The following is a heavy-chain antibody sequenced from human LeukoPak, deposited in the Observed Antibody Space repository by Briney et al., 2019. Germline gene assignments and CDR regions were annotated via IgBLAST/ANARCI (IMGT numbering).Heavy chain of an antibody. D-gene: IGHD5-24*01. Sequence: GGSLRLSCAASGFTLSDYSMNWVRQAPGKGLERISYIGIDSGNTNCADSVKGRFTISGDKAKNSLYLQMNSPRVEDTAVYYCARDYKYAFDNWGQGTLVTVSS. V-gene: IGHV3-48*01. CDR3: ARDYKYAFDN. CDR2: IGIDSGNT. J-gene: IGHJ4*02. CDR1: GFTLSDYS.